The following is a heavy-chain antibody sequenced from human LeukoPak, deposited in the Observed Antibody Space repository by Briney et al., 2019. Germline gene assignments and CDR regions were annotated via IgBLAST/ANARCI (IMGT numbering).Heavy chain of an antibody. CDR3: GRQPYADDSGP. CDR1: GFTFSGYW. D-gene: IGHD4-17*01. J-gene: IGHJ5*02. CDR2: LRPDGSDK. Sequence: GGSLRLSCASSGFTFSGYWMTWVRQAPGKGLEWVANLRPDGSDKYYADSVMGRFNMSRDTAKNSLYLQMICLSADGPAIYYWGRQPYADDSGPWGQGTLVTVSS. V-gene: IGHV3-7*01.